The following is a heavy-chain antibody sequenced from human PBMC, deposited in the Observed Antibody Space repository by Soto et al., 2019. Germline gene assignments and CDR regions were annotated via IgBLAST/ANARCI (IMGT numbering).Heavy chain of an antibody. CDR2: IHYSGSI. Sequence: SETLSLTFTVSGDSISPNYWSWIRQPPGKGLEWIGYIHYSGSISYKSSLKSRVTISVDTSRNQFSLRLSSVTAADTAVYYCARVHYDILTAYSYYFDSWGQGNLVTVSS. J-gene: IGHJ4*02. CDR1: GDSISPNY. D-gene: IGHD3-9*01. CDR3: ARVHYDILTAYSYYFDS. V-gene: IGHV4-59*01.